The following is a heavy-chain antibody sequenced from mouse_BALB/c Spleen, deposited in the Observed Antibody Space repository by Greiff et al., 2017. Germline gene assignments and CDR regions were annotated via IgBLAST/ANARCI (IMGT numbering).Heavy chain of an antibody. Sequence: VQLQQSGTVLARPGASVKMSCKASGYTFTSYWMHWVKQRPGQGLEWIGAIYPGNSDTSYNQKFKGKAKLTAVTSTSTAYMELSSLTNEDSAVYYCTRDGNYEGYAMDYWGQGTSVTGSS. CDR1: GYTFTSYW. CDR3: TRDGNYEGYAMDY. D-gene: IGHD2-1*01. V-gene: IGHV1-5*01. J-gene: IGHJ4*01. CDR2: IYPGNSDT.